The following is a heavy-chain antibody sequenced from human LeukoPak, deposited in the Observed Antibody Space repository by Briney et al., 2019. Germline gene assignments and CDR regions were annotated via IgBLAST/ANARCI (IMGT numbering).Heavy chain of an antibody. Sequence: GGSLRLSCAASGFTFDDYAMHWVRQAPGKGLEWVSAISGSGGSTYYADSVKGRFTISRDNSKNTLYLQMNSLRAEDTAVYYCAKWGGGAYYDSSGYVYFDYWGQGTLVTVSS. D-gene: IGHD3-22*01. CDR1: GFTFDDYA. CDR3: AKWGGGAYYDSSGYVYFDY. CDR2: ISGSGGST. V-gene: IGHV3-23*01. J-gene: IGHJ4*02.